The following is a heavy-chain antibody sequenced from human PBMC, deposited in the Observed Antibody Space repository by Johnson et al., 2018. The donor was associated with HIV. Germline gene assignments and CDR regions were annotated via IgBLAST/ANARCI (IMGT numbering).Heavy chain of an antibody. Sequence: VQLVEPGGGLVQPGGSLRLSCAASRFTFSSNDMHWVRQATGNGLEWVSTIAPGGDTYYPGSVKGRFTISRDNSKNTLYLQMNSLRAEDTAVYYCAKDPPLATVVTPALWGQGTMVTVSS. V-gene: IGHV3-13*01. CDR1: RFTFSSND. CDR2: IAPGGDT. CDR3: AKDPPLATVVTPAL. D-gene: IGHD4-23*01. J-gene: IGHJ3*01.